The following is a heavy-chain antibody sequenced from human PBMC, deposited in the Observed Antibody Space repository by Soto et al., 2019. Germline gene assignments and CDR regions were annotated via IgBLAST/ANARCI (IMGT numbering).Heavy chain of an antibody. CDR3: GRGPSPRAPAGGTPYYYAMDV. J-gene: IGHJ6*02. CDR1: GYDFTAYD. CDR2: MNPINGAT. D-gene: IGHD6-13*01. V-gene: IGHV1-8*02. Sequence: QVQLVQSGAEAKQSGASVKVSCKAPGYDFTAYDINWVRQASGQGLEWMGWMNPINGATGTARRFQGRVSMTRNTATDTAYLELTSLRSDDTAVYYCGRGPSPRAPAGGTPYYYAMDVWGQGTTVTVSS.